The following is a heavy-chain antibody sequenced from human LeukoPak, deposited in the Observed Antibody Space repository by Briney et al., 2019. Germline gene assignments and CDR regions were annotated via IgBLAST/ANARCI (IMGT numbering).Heavy chain of an antibody. D-gene: IGHD2-15*01. Sequence: GSSVKVSCKASGGTFSSYAISWVRQAPGQRLEWMGWINAGNGNTKYSQKFQGRVTITRDTSASTAYMELSSLRSEDTAVYYCARDRCSGGSCYLSGFDYWGQGTLVTVSS. CDR1: GGTFSSYA. V-gene: IGHV1-3*01. CDR2: INAGNGNT. J-gene: IGHJ4*02. CDR3: ARDRCSGGSCYLSGFDY.